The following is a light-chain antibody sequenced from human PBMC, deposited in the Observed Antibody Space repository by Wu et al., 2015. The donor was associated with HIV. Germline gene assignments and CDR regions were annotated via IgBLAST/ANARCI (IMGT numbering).Light chain of an antibody. CDR2: AAS. J-gene: IGKJ2*01. Sequence: EIVLTQSPGTLSLSPGERATLSCRTSQSFARSYLAWYQQKPGQAPRLLIYAASNRATGIPDRFSGSGSGTDFTLTISRLEPEDSAVYYCQQYGRSPKYTFGQGTKLEIK. V-gene: IGKV3-20*01. CDR3: QQYGRSPKYT. CDR1: QSFARSY.